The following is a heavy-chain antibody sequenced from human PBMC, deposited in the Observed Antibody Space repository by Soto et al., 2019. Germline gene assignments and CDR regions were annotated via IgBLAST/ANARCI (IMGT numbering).Heavy chain of an antibody. CDR3: AKDREWQQLVLGAHGMDV. CDR2: ISYDGNIK. V-gene: IGHV3-30*18. CDR1: GFTFSSYG. D-gene: IGHD6-13*01. J-gene: IGHJ6*02. Sequence: GGSLRLSCAASGFTFSSYGMHWVRQAPGKGLECVAVISYDGNIKYYADSVKGRFTISRDNSKNTLYLQMNSLRAEDTAVHYCAKDREWQQLVLGAHGMDVWGQGTTVTGSS.